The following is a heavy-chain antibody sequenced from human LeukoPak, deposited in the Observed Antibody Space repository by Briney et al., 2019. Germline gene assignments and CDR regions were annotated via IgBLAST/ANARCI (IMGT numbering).Heavy chain of an antibody. CDR1: GGTFSSYA. Sequence: ASVKVSCKASGGTFSSYAISWVRQAPGQGLEWMGRIIPILGIANYAQKFQGRVTITADKSTSTAYMELSSLRSEDTAVYYCAREGVVATISGAYDIWGQGTMVTVSS. CDR3: AREGVVATISGAYDI. CDR2: IIPILGIA. V-gene: IGHV1-69*04. J-gene: IGHJ3*02. D-gene: IGHD5-12*01.